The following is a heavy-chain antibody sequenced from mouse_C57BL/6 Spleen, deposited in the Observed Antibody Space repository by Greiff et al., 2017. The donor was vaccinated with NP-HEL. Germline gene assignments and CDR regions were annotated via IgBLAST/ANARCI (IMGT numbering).Heavy chain of an antibody. CDR2: IDPNSGGT. CDR3: ARGKYDYVGTWFAY. CDR1: GYTFTSYW. D-gene: IGHD2-4*01. J-gene: IGHJ3*01. V-gene: IGHV1-72*01. Sequence: QVQLQQPGAELVKPGASVKLSCKASGYTFTSYWMHWVKQRPGRGLEWIGRIDPNSGGTKYNEKFKSKATLTVDKPSSTAYMQLSSLTSEDSAVYYCARGKYDYVGTWFAYWGQGTLVTVSA.